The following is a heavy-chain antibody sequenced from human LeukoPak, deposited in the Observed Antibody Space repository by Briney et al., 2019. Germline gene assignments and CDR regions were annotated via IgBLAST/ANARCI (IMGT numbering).Heavy chain of an antibody. J-gene: IGHJ5*02. CDR2: ISYDGSNK. CDR3: AKELRGYSYGLRNNWSDP. V-gene: IGHV3-30*18. Sequence: GRSLRLSCAASGFTFSSYGMHWVRQAPGKGLEWVAVISYDGSNKYYADSVKGRFTISRDNSKNTLYLQMNSLRAEDTAVYYCAKELRGYSYGLRNNWSDPWGQGTLVTVSS. D-gene: IGHD5-18*01. CDR1: GFTFSSYG.